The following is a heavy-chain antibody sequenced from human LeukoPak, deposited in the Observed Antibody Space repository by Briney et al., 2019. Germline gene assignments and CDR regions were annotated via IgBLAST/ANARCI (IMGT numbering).Heavy chain of an antibody. Sequence: GAPRNISFQGSDSSFTNYWIGWVRPPPGKGLGWMGFIYPGDDHNRYSPSFQGHLNSSADKSISTAYLQWHRLKASDSAMYYGARQDKDYYGSGRFREGMDVWGQGTTVTVSS. CDR2: IYPGDDHN. V-gene: IGHV5-51*01. CDR1: DSSFTNYW. CDR3: ARQDKDYYGSGRFREGMDV. D-gene: IGHD3-10*01. J-gene: IGHJ6*02.